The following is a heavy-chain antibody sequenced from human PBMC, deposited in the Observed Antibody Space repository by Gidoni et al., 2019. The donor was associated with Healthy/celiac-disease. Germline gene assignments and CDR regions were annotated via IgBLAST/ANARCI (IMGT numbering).Heavy chain of an antibody. J-gene: IGHJ4*02. CDR2: IRSKAYGGTT. CDR3: TREGIYCGGDCYYFDY. CDR1: GFTFGDSA. Sequence: EVQLVESGGGLVQPGRSLRLSCTASGFTFGDSAMSWVRQAPGKGLEWVGFIRSKAYGGTTEYAASVKGRFTISRDDSKSIAYLQMNSLKTEDTAVYYCTREGIYCGGDCYYFDYWGQGTLVTVSS. V-gene: IGHV3-49*04. D-gene: IGHD2-21*01.